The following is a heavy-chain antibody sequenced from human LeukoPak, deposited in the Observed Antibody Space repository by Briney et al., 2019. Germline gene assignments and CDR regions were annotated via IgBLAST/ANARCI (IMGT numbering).Heavy chain of an antibody. J-gene: IGHJ4*02. D-gene: IGHD5-18*01. CDR1: GGSFSGYY. Sequence: SETLSLTCAVYGGSFSGYYWIWIRQPPGKGLEWIGEINHSGSTNYNPSLKRAVTISVDTSKNQFSLKLSSVTAADTAVYYCARHRGYSYPVKDDYWGQGTLVTVSS. V-gene: IGHV4-34*01. CDR2: INHSGST. CDR3: ARHRGYSYPVKDDY.